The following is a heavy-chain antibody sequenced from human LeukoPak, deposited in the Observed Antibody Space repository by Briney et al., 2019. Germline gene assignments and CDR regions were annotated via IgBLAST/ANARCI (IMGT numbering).Heavy chain of an antibody. CDR3: AGLGTAPV. V-gene: IGHV4-4*07. J-gene: IGHJ4*02. Sequence: PSETLSLTCTVSGDSISSYYWSWVRQSAGKGLEWIGRFYASGGTSYNPSLKSRVTMSIDTSKKHFSLKLSSVTAADTAVYYCAGLGTAPVWGQGTLVTVSS. CDR2: FYASGGT. CDR1: GDSISSYY. D-gene: IGHD7-27*01.